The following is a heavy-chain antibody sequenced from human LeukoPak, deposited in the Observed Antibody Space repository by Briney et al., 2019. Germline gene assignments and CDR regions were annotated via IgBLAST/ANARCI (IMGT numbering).Heavy chain of an antibody. CDR2: IRYDGSRK. J-gene: IGHJ4*02. CDR1: GFTFNNYG. D-gene: IGHD3-3*01. Sequence: PGGSLRLSCAASGFTFNNYGMHWVRQAPGKGLERVAFIRYDGSRKYSADSVKGRFTISRDNSKNTLYLQMSSLRAEDTAVYYCAKDSPDRDDFWTTPLDYWGQGTLVTVSS. V-gene: IGHV3-30*02. CDR3: AKDSPDRDDFWTTPLDY.